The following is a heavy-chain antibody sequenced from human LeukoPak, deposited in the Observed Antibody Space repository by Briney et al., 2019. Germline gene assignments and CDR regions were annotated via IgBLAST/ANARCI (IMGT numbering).Heavy chain of an antibody. V-gene: IGHV3-23*01. CDR2: TSGSGGST. Sequence: WGSLTLSCAASGFTFSSYAMSWVRQAPGKGLVEVSGTSGSGGSTYYADSVKGRFTISRDNSKNTLYLQMNTLRGGDTPPYYRPYIPVVRIVTTRQIWDCGEGDP. CDR3: PYIPVVRIVTTRQIWDCGEGDP. J-gene: IGHJ5*02. D-gene: IGHD4-11*01. CDR1: GFTFSSYA.